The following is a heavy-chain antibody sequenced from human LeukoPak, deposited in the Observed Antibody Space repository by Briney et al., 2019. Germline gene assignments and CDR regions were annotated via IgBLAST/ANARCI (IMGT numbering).Heavy chain of an antibody. J-gene: IGHJ4*02. Sequence: PGGSLRLSCAASGFTVSSNYMSWVRQAPGKGLEWVSVIYSGGSTYYADSVKGRFTTSRDNSKNTLYLQMNSLRAEDTAVYYCARDANYYDSSGYYDYWGQGTLVTVSS. CDR2: IYSGGST. CDR1: GFTVSSNY. CDR3: ARDANYYDSSGYYDY. V-gene: IGHV3-66*01. D-gene: IGHD3-22*01.